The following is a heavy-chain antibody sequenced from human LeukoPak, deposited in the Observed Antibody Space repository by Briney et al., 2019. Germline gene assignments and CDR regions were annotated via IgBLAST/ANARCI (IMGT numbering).Heavy chain of an antibody. D-gene: IGHD6-13*01. CDR3: AKPAAVGSRTYYYMDV. J-gene: IGHJ6*03. V-gene: IGHV3-21*01. CDR1: GFNFSSYS. CDR2: ISSSRSYI. Sequence: GGSLRLSCAASGFNFSSYSMTWGHQAPAKGLEWVSSISSSRSYIYYAGSVKGRFTISRDNAKNSLYLQMNSLRAEDTAVYYCAKPAAVGSRTYYYMDVWGKGTTVTVSS.